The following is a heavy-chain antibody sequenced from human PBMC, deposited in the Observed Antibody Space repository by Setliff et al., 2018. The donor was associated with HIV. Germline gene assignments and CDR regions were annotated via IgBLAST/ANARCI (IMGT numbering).Heavy chain of an antibody. CDR2: ISYDANIK. J-gene: IGHJ6*03. CDR1: GFTFNTCA. Sequence: GGSLRLSCAGSGFTFNTCAMNWVRQAPGKGLEWVAVISYDANIKYYADSVKGRFTISRDNSQNTLYLQMNSLRAEDTAVYYCAKVRLSGGWGAYYYMDVWGKGTTVTVSS. D-gene: IGHD3-10*01. CDR3: AKVRLSGGWGAYYYMDV. V-gene: IGHV3-30*04.